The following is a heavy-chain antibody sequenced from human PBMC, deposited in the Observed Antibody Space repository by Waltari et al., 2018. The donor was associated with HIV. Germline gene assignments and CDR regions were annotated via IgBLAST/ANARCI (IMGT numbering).Heavy chain of an antibody. CDR2: IFYSGTS. Sequence: QLQLQESGPGLVKPSETLSPTCTVSGGSIKSSSYYWGWIRQPPGEGLEWIGTIFYSGTSYFNPSLKSRVNISVDTSRNQFSLKLRSLTAADTAVYYGATGMFTSGYYYAPFDFWGQGNLVTVSS. J-gene: IGHJ4*02. CDR3: ATGMFTSGYYYAPFDF. V-gene: IGHV4-39*01. D-gene: IGHD3-22*01. CDR1: GGSIKSSSYY.